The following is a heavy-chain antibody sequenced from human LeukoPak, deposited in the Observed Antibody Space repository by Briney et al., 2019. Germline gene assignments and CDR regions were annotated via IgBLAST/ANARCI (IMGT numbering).Heavy chain of an antibody. J-gene: IGHJ4*02. V-gene: IGHV4-34*01. CDR3: ARGRGDYVWGSYRPSILDY. CDR1: GGSFSGYY. Sequence: SETLSLTCAVYGGSFSGYYWSWIRQPPGKGLEWIGEINHSGSTNYNPSLKSRATISVDTSKNQFSLKLSSVTAADTAVYYCARGRGDYVWGSYRPSILDYWGQGTLVTVSS. D-gene: IGHD3-16*02. CDR2: INHSGST.